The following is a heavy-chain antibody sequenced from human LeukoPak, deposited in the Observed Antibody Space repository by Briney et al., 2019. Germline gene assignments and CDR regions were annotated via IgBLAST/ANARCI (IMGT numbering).Heavy chain of an antibody. J-gene: IGHJ4*02. CDR3: ATGSPMLDY. V-gene: IGHV3-15*01. Sequence: GGSLRLSCAASGFIFSNGWMSWVRQAPGKGLEWVGRIKSKTTGGTIDYAAPVKGRFTISRDDSKYMLYPQMNSLKTEDTAVYYCATGSPMLDYWGQGTLVTVSS. CDR1: GFIFSNGW. CDR2: IKSKTTGGTI.